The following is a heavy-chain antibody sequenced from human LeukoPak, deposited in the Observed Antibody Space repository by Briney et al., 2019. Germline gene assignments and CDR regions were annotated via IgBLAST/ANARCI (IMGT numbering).Heavy chain of an antibody. CDR2: IYSSGRT. V-gene: IGHV4-61*10. D-gene: IGHD6-19*01. J-gene: IGHJ6*03. CDR1: GGSISSGSYY. Sequence: SETLSLTCTVSGGSISSGSYYWSWIRQAAGDGLEWIGRIYSSGRTNFNPSLKSRVTISVDTSKNQFSLKLSSVTAADTAVYYCARDRAVAGTGYYYYMDVWGKGTTVTISS. CDR3: ARDRAVAGTGYYYYMDV.